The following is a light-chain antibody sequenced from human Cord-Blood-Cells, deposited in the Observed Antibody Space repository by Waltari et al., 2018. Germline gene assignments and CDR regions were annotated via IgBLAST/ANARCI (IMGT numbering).Light chain of an antibody. Sequence: ELVLTQSPATLSLSPGERATLSCRASQSVRSYLAWYQQKPGQAPRLLIYDASNRATGIPARFSGSGSGTDFTLTISSLEPEDFAVYYCQQRSNWPPVTFGPGTKVDIK. V-gene: IGKV3-11*01. CDR1: QSVRSY. J-gene: IGKJ3*01. CDR3: QQRSNWPPVT. CDR2: DAS.